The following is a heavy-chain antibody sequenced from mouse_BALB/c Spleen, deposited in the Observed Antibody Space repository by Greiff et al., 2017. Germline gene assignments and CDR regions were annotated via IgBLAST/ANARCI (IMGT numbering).Heavy chain of an antibody. J-gene: IGHJ4*01. CDR1: GFTFSSYG. Sequence: EVKLQESGGGLVKPGGSLKLSCAASGFTFSSYGMSWVRQTPDKRLEWVATISSGGSYTYYPDSVKGRFTISRDNAKNTLYLQMSSLKSEDTAMYYCAREGDYGNPYAMDYWGQGTSVTVSS. D-gene: IGHD2-1*01. CDR3: AREGDYGNPYAMDY. V-gene: IGHV5-6*03. CDR2: ISSGGSYT.